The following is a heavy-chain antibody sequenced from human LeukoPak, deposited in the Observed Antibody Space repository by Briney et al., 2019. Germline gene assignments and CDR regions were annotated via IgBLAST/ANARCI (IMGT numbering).Heavy chain of an antibody. V-gene: IGHV3-21*01. Sequence: PGGSLRLSCAASGFTLSSYSMNWVRQAPGKGLEWVSSISSSSSYIYYADSVKGRFTISRDNAKNSLYLQMNSLRAEDTAVYYCARDTRLGSYMDVWGKGTTVTVSS. CDR3: ARDTRLGSYMDV. D-gene: IGHD7-27*01. J-gene: IGHJ6*03. CDR1: GFTLSSYS. CDR2: ISSSSSYI.